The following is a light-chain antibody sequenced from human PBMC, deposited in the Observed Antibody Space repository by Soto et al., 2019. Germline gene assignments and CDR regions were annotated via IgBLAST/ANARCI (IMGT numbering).Light chain of an antibody. CDR1: QSVSSSY. CDR2: GAS. J-gene: IGKJ3*01. V-gene: IGKV3-20*01. CDR3: QLYGNSPRFT. Sequence: EIVLTQSPGTLSLSPGERATLSCRASQSVSSSYLAWYQQKPGQAPRLLIYGASNRATGIPDRFSGSGSGTDFTLTISRLEPEDFAVYYCQLYGNSPRFTFGPGTKVDIK.